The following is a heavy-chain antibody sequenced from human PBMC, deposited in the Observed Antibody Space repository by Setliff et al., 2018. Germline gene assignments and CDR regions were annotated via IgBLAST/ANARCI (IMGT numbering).Heavy chain of an antibody. D-gene: IGHD6-13*01. Sequence: TSETLSLTCSVSGASITSGGFYWTWIRQPAGKGLEWIGHISPSGSTTYNPSVKSRVTISLDTSKNHFSLKLDSVTAADTAVFYCARGRGYSNTWYALPYFDCWGQGTLVTVSS. CDR3: ARGRGYSNTWYALPYFDC. CDR2: ISPSGST. CDR1: GASITSGGFY. J-gene: IGHJ4*02. V-gene: IGHV4-61*09.